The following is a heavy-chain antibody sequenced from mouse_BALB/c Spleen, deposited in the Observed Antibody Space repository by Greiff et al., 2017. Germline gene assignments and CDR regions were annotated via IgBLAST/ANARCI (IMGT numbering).Heavy chain of an antibody. Sequence: EVQVVESGGGLVQPGGSLKLSCAASGFTFSSYGMSWVRQTPDKRLELVATINSNGGSTYYPDSVKGRFTISRDNAKNTLYLQMSSLKSEDTAMYYCARDDGYYLAYWGQGTLVTVSA. D-gene: IGHD2-3*01. CDR1: GFTFSSYG. CDR3: ARDDGYYLAY. CDR2: INSNGGST. J-gene: IGHJ3*01. V-gene: IGHV5-6-3*01.